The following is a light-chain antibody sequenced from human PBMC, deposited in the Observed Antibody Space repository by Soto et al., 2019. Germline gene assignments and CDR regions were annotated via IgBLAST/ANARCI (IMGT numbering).Light chain of an antibody. CDR3: QQYSSYPI. CDR2: DAS. J-gene: IGKJ3*01. CDR1: KGISNW. Sequence: DIQMTQSPSTLFASVGDRVTITCRAIKGISNWLAWYQQKPGKAPNLLIYDASSLKSGVPSRFSGSGSETEFTLTISSLQPDDFATYYCQQYSSYPIFGPGTKVDIK. V-gene: IGKV1-5*01.